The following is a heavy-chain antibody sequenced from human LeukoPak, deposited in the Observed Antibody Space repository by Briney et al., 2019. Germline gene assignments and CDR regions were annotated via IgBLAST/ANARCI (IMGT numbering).Heavy chain of an antibody. CDR1: GGSFSGYY. V-gene: IGHV4-34*01. CDR3: ARLRAIQSAITMVRGVIKGRNWFDP. J-gene: IGHJ5*02. CDR2: INHSGST. D-gene: IGHD3-10*01. Sequence: PSETLSLTCAVYGGSFSGYYWSWIRQPPGKGLEWIGEINHSGSTNYNPSLKSRVTISVDTSKNQFSLKLSSVTAADTAVYYCARLRAIQSAITMVRGVIKGRNWFDPWGQGTLVTVSS.